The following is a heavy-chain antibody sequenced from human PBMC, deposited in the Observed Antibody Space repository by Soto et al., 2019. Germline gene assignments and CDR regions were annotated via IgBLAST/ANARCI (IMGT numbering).Heavy chain of an antibody. D-gene: IGHD1-1*01. CDR1: GYTFTDYG. J-gene: IGHJ5*02. CDR3: ASDSPGRTARDWFDP. Sequence: EASVKVSCKASGYTFTDYGISWVRQAPGQGLEWMGWINTYNGTTNYAQKLRGRVAMTTDISTSTAYMEVRSLRSDDTAVYYCASDSPGRTARDWFDPSGQGTLVTVSS. V-gene: IGHV1-18*04. CDR2: INTYNGTT.